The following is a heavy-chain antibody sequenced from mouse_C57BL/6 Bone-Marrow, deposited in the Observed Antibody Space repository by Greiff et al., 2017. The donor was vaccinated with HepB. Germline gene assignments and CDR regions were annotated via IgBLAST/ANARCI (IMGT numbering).Heavy chain of an antibody. J-gene: IGHJ3*01. D-gene: IGHD2-3*01. V-gene: IGHV8-8*01. CDR3: ARLAWGWLLAWFAY. CDR2: TWWDDDK. CDR1: GFSLSTYGMG. Sequence: QVTLKESGPGILQPSQTLSLTCSFSGFSLSTYGMGVGRLRHPSGQGLEWLAHTWWDDDKYYHQALKSQLSISKDTSKIQVFRSIANVDTADTATYYSARLAWGWLLAWFAYWGQGTLVTVSA.